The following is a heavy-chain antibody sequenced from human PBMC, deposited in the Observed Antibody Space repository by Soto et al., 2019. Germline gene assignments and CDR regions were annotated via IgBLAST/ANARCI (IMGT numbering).Heavy chain of an antibody. D-gene: IGHD3-22*01. J-gene: IGHJ5*02. CDR2: IYYDGST. CDR3: ARDRFAFEYYYDSSGYYPPWFDP. Sequence: TLSLTCTVSGASISSSSFYLGWIRQPPGKGLESIANIYYDGSTYYNPSLKSRVTISFDTSKNQFSLKLSSVTAADTAVYYCARDRFAFEYYYDSSGYYPPWFDPWGQGTLVTVSS. V-gene: IGHV4-39*02. CDR1: GASISSSSFY.